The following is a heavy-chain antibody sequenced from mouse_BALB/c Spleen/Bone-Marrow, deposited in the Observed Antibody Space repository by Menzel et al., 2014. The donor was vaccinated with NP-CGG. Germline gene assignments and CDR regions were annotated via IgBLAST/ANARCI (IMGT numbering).Heavy chain of an antibody. J-gene: IGHJ2*01. Sequence: QVQLQQPGPGLVAPSQGLSITCTVSGFSLTDYGVNWVRQPPGKGLEWLGMIWGDGRTDYNSALKSRLSISKDNSKSQVFLKMNSLQTEDTARYYCARNYDDSSFYFDDWGQGTTLTVSS. D-gene: IGHD1-1*01. V-gene: IGHV2-6-7*01. CDR1: GFSLTDYG. CDR3: ARNYDDSSFYFDD. CDR2: IWGDGRT.